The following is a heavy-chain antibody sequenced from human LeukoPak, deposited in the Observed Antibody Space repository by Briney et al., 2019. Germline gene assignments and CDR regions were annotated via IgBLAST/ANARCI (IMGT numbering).Heavy chain of an antibody. D-gene: IGHD6-6*01. Sequence: RGGSLRLSCAASGFTFDDYGMSWVRQAPGKGLEWVSGINWNGGSTGYADSVKGRFTISRDNAKNSLYLQMNSLRAEDTALYYCASSRYSSSSHPHWFDPWGQGTLVTVSS. CDR2: INWNGGST. CDR3: ASSRYSSSSHPHWFDP. J-gene: IGHJ5*02. CDR1: GFTFDDYG. V-gene: IGHV3-20*04.